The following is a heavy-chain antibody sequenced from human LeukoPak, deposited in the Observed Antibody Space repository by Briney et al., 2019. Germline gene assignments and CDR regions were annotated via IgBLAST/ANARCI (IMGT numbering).Heavy chain of an antibody. J-gene: IGHJ3*02. V-gene: IGHV1-8*03. D-gene: IGHD4-23*01. CDR3: ARRLGLRWDLQAFDI. CDR2: MNPDSGNT. CDR1: GGTFSSYA. Sequence: ASVKVSCKASGGTFSSYAINWVRQATGQGLEWMGWMNPDSGNTGYAQKFQGRVTITRNTSISTAYMELSSLKSEDKAVYYCARRLGLRWDLQAFDIWGQGTMVTVSS.